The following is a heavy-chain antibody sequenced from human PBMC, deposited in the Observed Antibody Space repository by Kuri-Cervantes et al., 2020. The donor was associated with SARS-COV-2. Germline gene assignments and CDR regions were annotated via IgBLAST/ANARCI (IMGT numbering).Heavy chain of an antibody. J-gene: IGHJ4*02. CDR2: IRFDGGNR. CDR1: GFTFSNFG. Sequence: GESLKISCAASGFTFSNFGMHWVRQAPGKGLEWVAFIRFDGGNRYHADSVKGRFTISRDNSKNTLYLQMNSLRAEDTAVYYCANILAHDYGDYRTNYWGQGTLVTVSS. D-gene: IGHD4-17*01. CDR3: ANILAHDYGDYRTNY. V-gene: IGHV3-30*02.